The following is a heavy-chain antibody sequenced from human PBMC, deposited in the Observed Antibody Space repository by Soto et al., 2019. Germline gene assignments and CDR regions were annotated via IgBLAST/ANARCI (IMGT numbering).Heavy chain of an antibody. CDR2: ISYDGSNK. CDR1: GFTFSSYA. J-gene: IGHJ4*02. D-gene: IGHD5-12*01. CDR3: ARRRGYSGYDDY. V-gene: IGHV3-30-3*01. Sequence: QVQLVESGGGVVQPGRSLRLSCAASGFTFSSYAMHWVRQAPGKGLEWVAVISYDGSNKYYADSVKGRFTISRDNSKHTLYLQMNSLRAEDTAVYYCARRRGYSGYDDYWGQGTLVTVSS.